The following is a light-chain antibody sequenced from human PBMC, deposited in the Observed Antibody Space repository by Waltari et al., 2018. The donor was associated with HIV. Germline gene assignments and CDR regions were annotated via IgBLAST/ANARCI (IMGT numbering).Light chain of an antibody. J-gene: IGKJ1*01. V-gene: IGKV1-39*01. Sequence: DVQMPQSPSSPSASVGDSVTITCRASQSISSYLNWYQQKPGKAPKLLIYAASSLQSGVPSRFSGSGSGTDFTLTISSLQPEDFATYYCQQSYSTPRTFGQGTKVEIK. CDR3: QQSYSTPRT. CDR1: QSISSY. CDR2: AAS.